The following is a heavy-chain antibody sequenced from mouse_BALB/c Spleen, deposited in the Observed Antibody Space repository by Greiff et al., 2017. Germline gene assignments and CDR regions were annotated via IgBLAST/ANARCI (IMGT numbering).Heavy chain of an antibody. V-gene: IGHV6-6*02. CDR1: GFTFSNYW. CDR3: TREGYD. Sequence: EVQGVESGGGLVQPGGSMKLSCVASGFTFSNYWMNWVRQSPEKGLEWVAEIRLKSNNYATHYAESVKGRFTISRDDSKSSVYLQMNNLRAEDTGIYYCTREGYDWGQGTLVTVSA. D-gene: IGHD2-2*01. CDR2: IRLKSNNYAT. J-gene: IGHJ3*01.